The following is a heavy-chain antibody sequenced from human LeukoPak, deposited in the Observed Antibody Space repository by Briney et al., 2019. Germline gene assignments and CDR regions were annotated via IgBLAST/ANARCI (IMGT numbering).Heavy chain of an antibody. CDR3: ARHYGDYGEYYFDY. D-gene: IGHD4-17*01. J-gene: IGHJ4*02. V-gene: IGHV4-59*08. Sequence: PSETLSLTCTVSGGSISSYYWSWIRQPPGKGLEWIRYIYYSGSTNYNPSLKSRVTISVDTSKNQFSLKLSSVTAADTAVYYCARHYGDYGEYYFDYWGQGTLVTVSS. CDR2: IYYSGST. CDR1: GGSISSYY.